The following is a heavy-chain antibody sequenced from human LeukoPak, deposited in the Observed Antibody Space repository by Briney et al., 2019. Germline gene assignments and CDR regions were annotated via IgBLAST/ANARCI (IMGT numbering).Heavy chain of an antibody. Sequence: PGGSLRLSCAASGFTFDDYAMHWVRQAPGKGLEWVSGISWNSGSIGYADSVKGRFTISRDNAKNSLYLQMNSLRAEDMALYYCAKDFYRSGSDPWYFDLWGRGTLVTVSS. CDR2: ISWNSGSI. D-gene: IGHD6-19*01. V-gene: IGHV3-9*03. J-gene: IGHJ2*01. CDR1: GFTFDDYA. CDR3: AKDFYRSGSDPWYFDL.